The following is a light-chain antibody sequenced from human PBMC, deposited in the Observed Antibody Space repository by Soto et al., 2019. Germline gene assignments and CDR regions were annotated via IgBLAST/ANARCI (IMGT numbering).Light chain of an antibody. V-gene: IGLV2-14*01. CDR3: NSYPTLSNRV. Sequence: QSALTQPASVSGSPGQSITICCTGTSSDIGAYNYVSWYQQHPGKAPKLLIYEVTNRPSGVSDRFSGSKSGNTASLTISGLQAEVEANYYCNSYPTLSNRVFGTGTKLTVL. CDR1: SSDIGAYNY. CDR2: EVT. J-gene: IGLJ1*01.